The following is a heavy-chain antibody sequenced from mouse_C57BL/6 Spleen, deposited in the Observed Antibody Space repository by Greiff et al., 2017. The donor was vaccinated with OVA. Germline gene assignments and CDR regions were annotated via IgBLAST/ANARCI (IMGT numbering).Heavy chain of an antibody. Sequence: EVKLVESGGGLVQPGGSLSLSCAASGFTFTDYYMSWVRQPPGKALEWLGFIRNKANGYTTEYSASVKGRFTISRDNSQSILYLQMNALRAEDSATYYCARQNWFYAMDYWGQGTSVTVSS. J-gene: IGHJ4*01. D-gene: IGHD4-1*01. CDR2: IRNKANGYTT. CDR1: GFTFTDYY. CDR3: ARQNWFYAMDY. V-gene: IGHV7-3*01.